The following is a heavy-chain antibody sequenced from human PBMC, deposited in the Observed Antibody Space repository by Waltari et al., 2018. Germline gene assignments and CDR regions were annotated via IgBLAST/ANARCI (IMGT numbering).Heavy chain of an antibody. CDR2: IYHSGST. CDR1: GYSISRGYY. CDR3: AGKSGYDLDY. Sequence: QVQLQESGPGLVKPSETLSLTCAVSGYSISRGYYWGWIRQPPGKGLEWIGSIYHSGSTYYNPSLKSRVTISVDTSKNQFSLKLSSVTAADTAVYYCAGKSGYDLDYWGQGTLVTVSS. J-gene: IGHJ4*02. D-gene: IGHD5-12*01. V-gene: IGHV4-38-2*01.